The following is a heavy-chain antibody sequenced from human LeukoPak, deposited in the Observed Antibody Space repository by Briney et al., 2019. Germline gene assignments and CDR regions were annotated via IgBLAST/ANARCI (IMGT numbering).Heavy chain of an antibody. V-gene: IGHV3-21*01. CDR1: GFTFSSYS. Sequence: GGSLRLSCAASGFTFSSYSMNWVRQAPGKGLEWVSSISSSSSYIYYADSVKGRFTISRDNAENSLYLQMNSLRAEGTAVYYCARDRSVAVAGTVMVYWGQGTLVTVSS. D-gene: IGHD6-19*01. J-gene: IGHJ4*02. CDR3: ARDRSVAVAGTVMVY. CDR2: ISSSSSYI.